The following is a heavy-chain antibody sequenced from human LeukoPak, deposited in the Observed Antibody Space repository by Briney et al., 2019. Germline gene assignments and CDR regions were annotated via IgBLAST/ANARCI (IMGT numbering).Heavy chain of an antibody. Sequence: PGGSLRLSCAASGFTFSSYGMHWVRQAPGKGLEWVAVISYDGSNKYYADSVKGRFTISRDNSKNTLYLQMNSLRAEDTAVYYCAKDYSRGYYFDYWGQGTLVTVSS. CDR2: ISYDGSNK. V-gene: IGHV3-30*18. CDR1: GFTFSSYG. J-gene: IGHJ4*02. CDR3: AKDYSRGYYFDY. D-gene: IGHD3-22*01.